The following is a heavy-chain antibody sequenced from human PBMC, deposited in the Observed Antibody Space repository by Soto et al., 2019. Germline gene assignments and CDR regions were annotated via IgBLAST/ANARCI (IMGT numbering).Heavy chain of an antibody. D-gene: IGHD3-3*01. V-gene: IGHV3-23*01. Sequence: GGSLRLSWAASGFTFRNYAMTWVPPTPGKGPEWVSIINGGSGTTYYADSVKGRFTISRDNSKNTLYLQMSSLRAEDTAIYYCAKGCGHDTQHNWIDPRGQAPLVTVSS. CDR1: GFTFRNYA. J-gene: IGHJ5*02. CDR2: INGGSGTT. CDR3: AKGCGHDTQHNWIDP.